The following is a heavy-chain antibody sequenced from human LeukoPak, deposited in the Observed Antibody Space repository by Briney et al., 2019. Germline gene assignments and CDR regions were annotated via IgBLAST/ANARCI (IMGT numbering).Heavy chain of an antibody. V-gene: IGHV4-39*07. CDR3: ARDHRWDYYYGMDV. D-gene: IGHD4-23*01. CDR2: IYHSGST. Sequence: SETLSLTCTVSGGSISSTTYYWGWIRQPPGKGLEWIGEIYHSGSTNYNPSLKSRVTISVDKSKNQFSLKLSSVTAADTAVYYCARDHRWDYYYGMDVWGQGTTVTVSS. J-gene: IGHJ6*02. CDR1: GGSISSTTYY.